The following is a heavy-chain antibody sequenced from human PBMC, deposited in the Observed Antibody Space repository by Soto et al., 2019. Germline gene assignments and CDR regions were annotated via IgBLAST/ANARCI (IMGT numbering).Heavy chain of an antibody. CDR3: ARGMQDYDILTGLYDY. Sequence: GGSLRLSCAASGFTVSSNYMSWVRQAPGKGLEWVSVIYSGGSTYYADSVKGRFTISRHNSKNTLYLQMNSLRAEDTAVYYCARGMQDYDILTGLYDYWGQGTLVTVSS. CDR2: IYSGGST. J-gene: IGHJ4*02. V-gene: IGHV3-53*04. D-gene: IGHD3-9*01. CDR1: GFTVSSNY.